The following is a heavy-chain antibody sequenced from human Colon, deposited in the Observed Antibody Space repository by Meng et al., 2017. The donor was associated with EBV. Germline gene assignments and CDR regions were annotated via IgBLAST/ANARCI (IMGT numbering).Heavy chain of an antibody. J-gene: IGHJ5*02. D-gene: IGHD1-14*01. CDR3: ARAEYYNWFDP. CDR2: IYYSGNT. V-gene: IGHV4-30-4*02. CDR1: GGSISTSGYY. Sequence: QSQLQESGPGLVKPSGXLSLTCSVSGGSISTSGYYWGWIRQPPGKGLEWIGYIYYSGNTYYNPSLKSRVTISIDTSKNQFSLKLSSVTAADTAVYYCARAEYYNWFDPRGQGTLVTVSS.